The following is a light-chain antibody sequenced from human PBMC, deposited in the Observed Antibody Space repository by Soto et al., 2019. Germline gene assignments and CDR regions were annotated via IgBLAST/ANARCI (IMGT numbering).Light chain of an antibody. CDR1: QSVGSD. CDR2: DIF. CDR3: QQYISWPLT. J-gene: IGKJ4*01. V-gene: IGKV3D-15*01. Sequence: EIVMTQSPATLSVSPGERATISCRASQSVGSDLAWYQQKPGQAPRLVIYDIFTRDTGVPTRISGSGSGTEFSLTISSLHSEDFAVYYCQQYISWPLTFGGGTKVEIK.